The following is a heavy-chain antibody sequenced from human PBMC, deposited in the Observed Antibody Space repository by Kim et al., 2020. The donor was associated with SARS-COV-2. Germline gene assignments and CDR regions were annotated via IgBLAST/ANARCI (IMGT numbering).Heavy chain of an antibody. V-gene: IGHV3-30*18. CDR1: GFTFSSCG. J-gene: IGHJ4*02. Sequence: GGSLRLSCAASGFTFSSCGMHWVRQAPGKGLEWVAVISYDGSNKYYADSVKGRFTISRDNSKNTLYLQMNSLRAEDTAVYYCAKDHPLVLAVAANGDSGPLFDYWGQGTLVTVSS. CDR2: ISYDGSNK. D-gene: IGHD6-19*01. CDR3: AKDHPLVLAVAANGDSGPLFDY.